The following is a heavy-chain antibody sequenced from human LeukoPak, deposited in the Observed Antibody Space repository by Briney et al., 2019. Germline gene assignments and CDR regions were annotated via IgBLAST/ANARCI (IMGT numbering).Heavy chain of an antibody. CDR2: IIPIFGTA. V-gene: IGHV1-69*13. CDR1: GYTFTGYY. CDR3: ARDRDSSGSKWFDP. D-gene: IGHD6-19*01. Sequence: ASVKVSCKASGYTFTGYYMHWVRQAPGRGLEWMGGIIPIFGTANYAQKFQGRVTITADESTSTAYMELSSLRSEDTAVYYCARDRDSSGSKWFDPWGQGTLVTVSS. J-gene: IGHJ5*02.